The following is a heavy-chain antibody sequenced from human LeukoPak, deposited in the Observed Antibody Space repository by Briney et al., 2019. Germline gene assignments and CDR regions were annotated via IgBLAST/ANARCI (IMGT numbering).Heavy chain of an antibody. Sequence: GGSLRLSCAASGFTFSSYAMSWVRQAPGKGLEWVSAISGSGGSTYYADSVKGRFTISRDNSKNTLYLQMNSLRAEDTAVYYCAKGGGASFLEWLSIGGDYYYYMDVWGKGTTVTVSS. D-gene: IGHD3-3*01. CDR3: AKGGGASFLEWLSIGGDYYYYMDV. J-gene: IGHJ6*03. V-gene: IGHV3-23*01. CDR1: GFTFSSYA. CDR2: ISGSGGST.